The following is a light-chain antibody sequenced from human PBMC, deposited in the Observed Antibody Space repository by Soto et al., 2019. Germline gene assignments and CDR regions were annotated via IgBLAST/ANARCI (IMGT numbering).Light chain of an antibody. J-gene: IGKJ1*01. CDR2: RAS. V-gene: IGKV3-20*01. CDR3: QQYGNTPPT. CDR1: QSVSSNY. Sequence: EIMLAQSPGTLSLSQGERATLSCRASQSVSSNYLAWYQQKPGQAPRLLISRASSRATGIPDRFSGSGSGTAFTLTISRLEPEDFAVYYCQQYGNTPPTFGQGTKVDIK.